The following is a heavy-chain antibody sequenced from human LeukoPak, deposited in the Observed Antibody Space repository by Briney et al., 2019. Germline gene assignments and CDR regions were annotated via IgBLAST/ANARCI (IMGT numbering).Heavy chain of an antibody. V-gene: IGHV3-74*01. D-gene: IGHD3-22*01. CDR3: ARGDSSGYYIDY. CDR2: INNDGGVT. Sequence: GGSLRLSCAASGFTFSSYWMHWVRQAPGKGLVWVPRINNDGGVTTYADSVKGRFTISRDNAKNTLYLQMNSLRAEDTAVYYCARGDSSGYYIDYWGQGTLVTVSS. J-gene: IGHJ4*02. CDR1: GFTFSSYW.